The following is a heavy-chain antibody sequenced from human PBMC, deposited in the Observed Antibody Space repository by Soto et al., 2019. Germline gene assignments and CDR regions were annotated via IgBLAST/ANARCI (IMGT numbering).Heavy chain of an antibody. D-gene: IGHD6-19*01. CDR3: ARMYSSGSGWFLP. V-gene: IGHV4-31*03. CDR1: GYSITAGGYY. CDR2: FYSSGSI. Sequence: SETLSLTCFVSGYSITAGGYYWSWIRHHPGKGLEWIGSFYSSGSIIYNPSLRSRVSISGDTSSNQFSMSLTSVTAADTARYYCARMYSSGSGWFLPSGQGNLVTVSS. J-gene: IGHJ5*02.